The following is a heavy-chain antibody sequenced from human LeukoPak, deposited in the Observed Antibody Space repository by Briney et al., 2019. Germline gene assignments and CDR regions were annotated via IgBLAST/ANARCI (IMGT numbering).Heavy chain of an antibody. CDR2: IYYSGST. CDR3: ARRTQLNGPLYDILTGYHDAFDI. V-gene: IGHV4-59*08. Sequence: PSETLSLTCTVSGGSISSYYWSWIRQPPGKGLEWIGYIYYSGSTNYNTSLKSRVTISVDTSKNQFSLKLSSVTAADTAVYYCARRTQLNGPLYDILTGYHDAFDIWGQGTMVTVSS. J-gene: IGHJ3*02. D-gene: IGHD3-9*01. CDR1: GGSISSYY.